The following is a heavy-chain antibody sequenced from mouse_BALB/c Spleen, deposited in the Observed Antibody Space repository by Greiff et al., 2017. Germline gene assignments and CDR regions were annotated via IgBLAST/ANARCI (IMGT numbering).Heavy chain of an antibody. CDR1: GFSLTGYG. CDR2: IWGDGST. Sequence: VMLVESGPGLVAPSQSLSITCTVSGFSLTGYGVNWVRQPPGKGLEWLGMIWGDGSTDYNSALKSRLSLSKDNSKSQAFLRMNSLQTDDTARYYWAREHYAMDYWGQGTSVTVSA. CDR3: AREHYAMDY. V-gene: IGHV2-6-7*01. J-gene: IGHJ4*01.